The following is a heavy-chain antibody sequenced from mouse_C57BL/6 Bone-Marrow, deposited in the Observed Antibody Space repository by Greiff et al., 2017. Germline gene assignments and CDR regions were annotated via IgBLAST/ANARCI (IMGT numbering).Heavy chain of an antibody. Sequence: EVQLQQSGAELVKPGASVKLSCTASGFNIKDYYMHWVKQRTEQGLEWIGRIDPEDGETKYAPKFQGKATITADTSSNTAYLQLSSLTSADTAVYYCGQYYYCSSLYWYFDVWGTGTTVTVSS. D-gene: IGHD1-1*01. CDR3: GQYYYCSSLYWYFDV. V-gene: IGHV14-2*01. CDR2: IDPEDGET. CDR1: GFNIKDYY. J-gene: IGHJ1*03.